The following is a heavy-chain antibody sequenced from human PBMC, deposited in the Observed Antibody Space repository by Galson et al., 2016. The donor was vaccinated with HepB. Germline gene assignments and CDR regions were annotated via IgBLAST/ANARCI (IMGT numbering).Heavy chain of an antibody. D-gene: IGHD3-10*01. CDR2: IYYVGNT. CDR3: ARDSEPGKYGSGSGSLDY. CDR1: GGSISSTSHY. J-gene: IGHJ4*02. V-gene: IGHV4-39*07. Sequence: SETLSLTCTVSGGSISSTSHYWGWIRQPPGKGLEWIGTIYYVGNTYYNPSLKSRVTISVDTSKKQFSLNLSSVTAADTAVYYCARDSEPGKYGSGSGSLDYWGQGTLVTVSS.